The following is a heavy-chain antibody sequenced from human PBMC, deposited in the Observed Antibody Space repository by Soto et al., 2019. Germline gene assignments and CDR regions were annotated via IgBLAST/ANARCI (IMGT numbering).Heavy chain of an antibody. CDR2: IDPSNSYS. Sequence: PGESLKISCKGSGYSFTSYWMSWVRQMPGEGIEWMGRIDPSNSYSNYSQYFEGHVTISADKSISTAYLQWSSLKASDTAMYYCASRLYGSGGSPFDYWGQGTLVTVSS. CDR3: ASRLYGSGGSPFDY. J-gene: IGHJ4*02. CDR1: GYSFTSYW. D-gene: IGHD3-10*01. V-gene: IGHV5-10-1*01.